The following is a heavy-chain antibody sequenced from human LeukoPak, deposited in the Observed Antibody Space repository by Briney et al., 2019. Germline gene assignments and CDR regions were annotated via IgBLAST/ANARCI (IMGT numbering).Heavy chain of an antibody. CDR2: INTEGTVT. Sequence: SGGSLRLSCAASRFTFSKYWMLWVSHAPRKGRESVSRINTEGTVTTYADSVKGRFTVSRDNADNTMFLQMNSVRYEDTDVYYCATKQWLAPPPDSWGQGTPVTVSA. CDR1: RFTFSKYW. D-gene: IGHD6-19*01. J-gene: IGHJ4*02. V-gene: IGHV3-74*01. CDR3: ATKQWLAPPPDS.